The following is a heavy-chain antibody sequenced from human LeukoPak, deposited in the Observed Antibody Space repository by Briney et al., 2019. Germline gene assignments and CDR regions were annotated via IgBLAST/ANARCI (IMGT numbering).Heavy chain of an antibody. CDR2: INPNSGGT. D-gene: IGHD6-13*01. V-gene: IGHV1-2*02. CDR3: ARGPPGIAAAKCWFDP. CDR1: GYTFTGYY. J-gene: IGHJ5*02. Sequence: ASVKVSCKASGYTFTGYYMHWVRQAPGQGLEWMGWINPNSGGTNYAQKFQGRVTMTRDTSISTAYMELSRLRSDDTAVYYCARGPPGIAAAKCWFDPWGQGTLVTVSS.